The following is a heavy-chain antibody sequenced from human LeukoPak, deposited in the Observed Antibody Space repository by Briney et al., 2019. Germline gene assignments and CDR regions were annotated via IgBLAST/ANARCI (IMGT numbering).Heavy chain of an antibody. V-gene: IGHV1-24*01. J-gene: IGHJ4*02. CDR2: FDPEDGET. CDR3: ATVVGSSWAFDY. Sequence: ASVKVSCKVSGYTLTELSMHWVRQAPGKGLEWMGGFDPEDGETIYAQKFQGRATMTEDTSTDTAYMELSSLRSEDTAVYYCATVVGSSWAFDYWGQGTLVTVSS. CDR1: GYTLTELS. D-gene: IGHD6-13*01.